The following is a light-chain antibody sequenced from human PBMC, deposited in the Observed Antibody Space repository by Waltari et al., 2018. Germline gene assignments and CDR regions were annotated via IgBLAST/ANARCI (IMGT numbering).Light chain of an antibody. CDR3: QQYLRAPRT. CDR1: QSLLYDIDNKDY. V-gene: IGKV4-1*01. CDR2: WAS. J-gene: IGKJ2*02. Sequence: DIVMTQSPDSLAVSLGERATINCKSSQSLLYDIDNKDYLAWYQQKPGQPPKLLIHWASTRGSGVPDRFSGSGSGTDFTLTISSLQADDVAVYYCQQYLRAPRTFAQGTGLEIK.